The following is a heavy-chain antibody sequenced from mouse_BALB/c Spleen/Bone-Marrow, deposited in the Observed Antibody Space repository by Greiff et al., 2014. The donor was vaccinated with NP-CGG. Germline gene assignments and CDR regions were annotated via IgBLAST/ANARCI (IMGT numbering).Heavy chain of an antibody. CDR3: AREGVDYSDY. CDR2: INPYNDGT. Sequence: VQLKHSGPELVKPGASVKMSCKASGYTFTRYVMHWVKQKPGQGLEWIGYINPYNDGTKYNEKFKGKATLTSDKSSSTAYMELSSLTSEDSAVYYCAREGVDYSDYWGQGTTLTVSS. CDR1: GYTFTRYV. J-gene: IGHJ2*01. V-gene: IGHV1-14*01.